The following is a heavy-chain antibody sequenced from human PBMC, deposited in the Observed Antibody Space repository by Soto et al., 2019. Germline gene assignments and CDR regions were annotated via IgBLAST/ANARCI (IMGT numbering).Heavy chain of an antibody. CDR2: ISGSGGST. V-gene: IGHV3-23*01. D-gene: IGHD3-10*01. J-gene: IGHJ4*02. Sequence: EVQLLESGGGLVQPGGSLRLSCAASGFTFSSYVMNWVRQAPGKGLEWVSTISGSGGSTYYADSVEGRFTFSRDKAKNSLYLQMNRLRDEDTALYYCAKSRNSRLYFYDYWGQGTLVTVSS. CDR1: GFTFSSYV. CDR3: AKSRNSRLYFYDY.